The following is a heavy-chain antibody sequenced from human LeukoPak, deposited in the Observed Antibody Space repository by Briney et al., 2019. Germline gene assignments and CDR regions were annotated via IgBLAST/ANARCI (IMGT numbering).Heavy chain of an antibody. CDR2: IYYSGST. J-gene: IGHJ6*02. CDR3: ARVRWELLYYYYYGMDV. Sequence: PSETLSLTCTVSGGSISSYYWSWIRQPPGKGLEWIGYIYYSGSTNYNPSLKSRVTISVDTSKNQFSLKLSSVTAADTAVYYCARVRWELLYYYYYGMDVWGQGTTVTVSS. CDR1: GGSISSYY. V-gene: IGHV4-59*01. D-gene: IGHD1-26*01.